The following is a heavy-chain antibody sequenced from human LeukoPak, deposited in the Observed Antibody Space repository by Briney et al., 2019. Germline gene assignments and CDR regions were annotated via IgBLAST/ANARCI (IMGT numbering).Heavy chain of an antibody. CDR1: GDTFTGYY. CDR2: INTNSGGT. V-gene: IGHV1-2*02. CDR3: ARAYSRSLYLDV. J-gene: IGHJ6*02. D-gene: IGHD6-13*01. Sequence: ASVKASCKASGDTFTGYYMHWVRPGPGQGLEWMGWINTNSGGTNYAQKFQGRVTMTRDTSISTAYMELSRLGSDDRAVYYCARAYSRSLYLDVWGQGTTVSVSS.